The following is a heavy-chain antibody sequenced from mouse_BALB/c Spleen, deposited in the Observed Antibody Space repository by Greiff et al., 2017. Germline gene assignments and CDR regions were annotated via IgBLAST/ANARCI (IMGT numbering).Heavy chain of an antibody. J-gene: IGHJ2*01. V-gene: IGHV1-5*01. D-gene: IGHD2-14*01. CDR2: IYPGNSDT. CDR1: GYSFTSYW. CDR3: TGNRYDGFDY. Sequence: EVQVVESGTVLARPGASVKMSCKASGYSFTSYWMHWVKQRPGQGLEWIGAIYPGNSDTSYNQKFKGKAKLTAVTSASTAYMELSSLTNEDSAVYYCTGNRYDGFDYWGQGTTLTVSS.